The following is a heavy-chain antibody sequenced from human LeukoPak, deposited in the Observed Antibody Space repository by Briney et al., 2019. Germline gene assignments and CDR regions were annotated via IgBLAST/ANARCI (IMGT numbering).Heavy chain of an antibody. CDR2: INYSGAT. CDR3: ARGRRSHRQWLVQRGNNYYYYGMDV. Sequence: PSETLSLTCAVYGGSFSNYHWSWIRQPPGKGLEWIGEINYSGATTYNPSLKSRVTISLDTSKRQFSLKLSSVTAADTAVYYCARGRRSHRQWLVQRGNNYYYYGMDVWGQGTTVTVSS. D-gene: IGHD6-19*01. V-gene: IGHV4-34*01. J-gene: IGHJ6*02. CDR1: GGSFSNYH.